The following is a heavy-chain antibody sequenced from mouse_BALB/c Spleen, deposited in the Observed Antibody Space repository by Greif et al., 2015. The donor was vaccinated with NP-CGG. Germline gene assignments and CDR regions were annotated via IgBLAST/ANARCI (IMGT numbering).Heavy chain of an antibody. CDR3: ARGVATRMDY. CDR2: IDPSDSGT. Sequence: QVQLQQPGAELMKPGAPVKLSCKASGYTFTSYWMNWVKQRPGRGLEWIGRIDPSDSGTHYNQKFKDKATLTVDKSSSTAYIQLSSLTSEDSAVYYCARGVATRMDYWGQGTSVTVSS. CDR1: GYTFTSYW. V-gene: IGHV1-69*02. D-gene: IGHD1-1*02. J-gene: IGHJ4*01.